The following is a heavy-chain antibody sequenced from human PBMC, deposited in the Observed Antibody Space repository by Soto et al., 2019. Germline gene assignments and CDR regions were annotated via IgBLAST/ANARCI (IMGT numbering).Heavy chain of an antibody. CDR2: IYHSGST. D-gene: IGHD5-12*01. J-gene: IGHJ4*02. CDR3: AAGGGLPRYY. V-gene: IGHV4-30-2*01. CDR1: GGSIGSGGYS. Sequence: QLQLQESGSGLVKPSQTLSLTCAVSGGSIGSGGYSWSWIRQPPGKGLEWIGYIYHSGSTYYNPSLKSRVTISVDRSKNQFSLKLLSVTAADTAVYYCAAGGGLPRYYWGQGTLVTVSS.